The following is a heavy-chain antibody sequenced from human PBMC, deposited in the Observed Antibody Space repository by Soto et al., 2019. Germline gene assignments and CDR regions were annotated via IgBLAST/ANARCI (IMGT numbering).Heavy chain of an antibody. CDR1: GMTFTNSG. J-gene: IGHJ4*02. D-gene: IGHD5-12*01. CDR2: VWYDETHK. CDR3: AKDRVATIGTLDY. Sequence: GSLRLSCVPSGMTFTNSGMHWVRQAPGKGLEWVAVVWYDETHKNYADAVKGRFTISRDNSRNTLYLQMNSLRAEDTAVYYCAKDRVATIGTLDYWGQGTLVTVSS. V-gene: IGHV3-33*06.